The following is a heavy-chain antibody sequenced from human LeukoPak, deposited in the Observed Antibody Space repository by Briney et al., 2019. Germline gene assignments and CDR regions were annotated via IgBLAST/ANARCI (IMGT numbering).Heavy chain of an antibody. Sequence: ASVNVSCKASGYTFTDYYMHWVRQAPGQGLEWMGWLNPNSGDTNYAQKFQGRGSMTRDTSITTTYMDLSELSSDDTAVYYCARGRKIEMTTMSGGSDYWGQGTLVTVSS. V-gene: IGHV1-2*02. CDR1: GYTFTDYY. D-gene: IGHD5-24*01. CDR2: LNPNSGDT. J-gene: IGHJ4*02. CDR3: ARGRKIEMTTMSGGSDY.